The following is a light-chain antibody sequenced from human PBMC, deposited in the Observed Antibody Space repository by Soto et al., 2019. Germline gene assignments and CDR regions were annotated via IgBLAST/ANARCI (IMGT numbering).Light chain of an antibody. V-gene: IGLV2-14*03. CDR2: EVS. Sequence: VLTKPGSVSGSPGQSINISCSGTSSDIGAYDLVSWYQQLPGRAPKLIIYEVSHRFSGLSYRFSGSKSGNTASLTISGLQAEDEGDYYCTSFAPGRIYVFGSGTKVTV. CDR1: SSDIGAYDL. CDR3: TSFAPGRIYV. J-gene: IGLJ1*01.